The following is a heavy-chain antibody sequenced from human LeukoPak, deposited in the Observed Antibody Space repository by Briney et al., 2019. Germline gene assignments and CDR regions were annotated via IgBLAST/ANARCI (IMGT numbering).Heavy chain of an antibody. Sequence: GASVKVSCRASGYTFTSYGISWGRQAPGQGLEWMGWMSANDGNTDYPQKLQGRVTMTTDTSTSTAYMELRSLRSDDTAVYYCARESHVTREDYWGQGTLVTVSS. D-gene: IGHD3-10*01. CDR3: ARESHVTREDY. V-gene: IGHV1-18*01. CDR2: MSANDGNT. CDR1: GYTFTSYG. J-gene: IGHJ4*02.